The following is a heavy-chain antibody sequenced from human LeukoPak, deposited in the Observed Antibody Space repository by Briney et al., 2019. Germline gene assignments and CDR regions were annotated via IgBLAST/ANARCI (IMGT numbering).Heavy chain of an antibody. CDR1: GGSFSGYY. CDR2: INHSGST. V-gene: IGHV4-34*01. Sequence: SETLSLTCAVYGGSFSGYYWSWIRQPPGKGLEWLGEINHSGSTNYNPSLKSRVTISVDTSKNQFSLKLGSVTAADTAVYYCAREFLEWLPDYWGQGTLVTVSS. CDR3: AREFLEWLPDY. D-gene: IGHD3-3*01. J-gene: IGHJ4*02.